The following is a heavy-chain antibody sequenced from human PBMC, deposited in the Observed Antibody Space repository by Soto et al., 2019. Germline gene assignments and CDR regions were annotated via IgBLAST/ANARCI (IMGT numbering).Heavy chain of an antibody. CDR3: ARVGYDILTGPEYYFDY. CDR2: ISSSSSYI. D-gene: IGHD3-9*01. J-gene: IGHJ4*02. Sequence: GGSLRLSCAASGFTFSSYSMNWVRQAPGKGLEWVSSISSSSSYIYYADSVKGRFTISRDNAKNSLYLQMNSLRAEDTAVYYCARVGYDILTGPEYYFDYWGQGTLVTVSS. V-gene: IGHV3-21*01. CDR1: GFTFSSYS.